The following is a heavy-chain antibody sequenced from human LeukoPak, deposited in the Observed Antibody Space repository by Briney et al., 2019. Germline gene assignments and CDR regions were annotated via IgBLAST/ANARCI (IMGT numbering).Heavy chain of an antibody. J-gene: IGHJ5*02. CDR2: INHSGST. V-gene: IGHV4-34*01. D-gene: IGHD3-3*01. CDR3: ARGRGRITIFGVVINDLNWFDP. CDR1: GGSFSGYY. Sequence: SETLSLTCAVYGGSFSGYYWSWIRQPPGKGLEWIGEINHSGSTNYNPSLKSRVTISVDTSKNQFSLKLSSVTAADTAVYYCARGRGRITIFGVVINDLNWFDPWGQGTLVTVSS.